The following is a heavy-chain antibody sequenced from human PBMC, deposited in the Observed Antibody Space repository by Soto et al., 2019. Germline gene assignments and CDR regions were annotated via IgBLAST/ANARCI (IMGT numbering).Heavy chain of an antibody. D-gene: IGHD5-12*01. Sequence: GGSLRLSCAASGVTLSHYWMHWVRQAPGKGLAWVSRIDNDGSTTSYADSVKGRFTISRDNARNTLYLEMNSLTVEDTAVYYCASLYRDDFWGPGTLVTVSS. CDR1: GVTLSHYW. J-gene: IGHJ4*02. CDR3: ASLYRDDF. V-gene: IGHV3-74*03. CDR2: IDNDGSTT.